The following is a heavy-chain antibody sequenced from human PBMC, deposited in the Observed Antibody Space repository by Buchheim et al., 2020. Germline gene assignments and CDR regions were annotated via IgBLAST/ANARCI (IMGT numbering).Heavy chain of an antibody. CDR2: RSHSGTT. Sequence: QVQLQESGPGLVKPSETLSLTCAVSGGSISSDYWGWIRQTPGKGLEWIGYRSHSGTTNYHPSPKSRVTISLDTSKHQFSLKLSSVTAADTAVYYCARYYDFWSGLDHWGQGTL. CDR3: ARYYDFWSGLDH. J-gene: IGHJ4*02. D-gene: IGHD3-3*01. CDR1: GGSISSDY. V-gene: IGHV4-59*08.